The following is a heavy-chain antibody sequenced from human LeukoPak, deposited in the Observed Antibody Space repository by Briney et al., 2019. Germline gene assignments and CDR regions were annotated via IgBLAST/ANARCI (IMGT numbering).Heavy chain of an antibody. V-gene: IGHV1-69*05. D-gene: IGHD3-10*01. CDR2: IIPIFGTA. CDR1: GGTFSSYA. Sequence: SVKVSCKASGGTFSSYAISWVRQAPGQGLEWMGGIIPIFGTANYAQKFQGRVTITTDESTSTAYMELSSLRSEDTAVYYCARSAGELLPVDYWGQGTLVTVSS. CDR3: ARSAGELLPVDY. J-gene: IGHJ4*02.